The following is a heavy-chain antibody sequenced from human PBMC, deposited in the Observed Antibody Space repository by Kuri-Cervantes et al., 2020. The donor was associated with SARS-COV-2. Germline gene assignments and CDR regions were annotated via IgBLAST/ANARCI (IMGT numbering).Heavy chain of an antibody. CDR1: GYTFTSYG. J-gene: IGHJ4*02. V-gene: IGHV1-18*01. Sequence: ASVKVSCKASGYTFTSYGISWVRQAPGQGLEWMGWISAYNGNTIYAQKFQGRVTMTEDTSTDTAYMELSSLRSEDTAVYYCATDFAVFGSGGSCCLHWGQGTLVTVSS. D-gene: IGHD2-15*01. CDR3: ATDFAVFGSGGSCCLH. CDR2: ISAYNGNT.